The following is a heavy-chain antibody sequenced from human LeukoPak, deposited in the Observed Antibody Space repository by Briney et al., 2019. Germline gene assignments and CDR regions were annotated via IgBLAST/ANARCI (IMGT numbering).Heavy chain of an antibody. CDR3: ATERLTTVISFDI. Sequence: ASVKVSCKASGYTFTGYYMHWVRQAPGQGLEWMGWINPNSGGTNYAQKFQGRVTMTRDTSISTAYMELSSLRSEDTAVYYCATERLTTVISFDIWGQGTMVTVSS. V-gene: IGHV1-2*02. CDR2: INPNSGGT. CDR1: GYTFTGYY. J-gene: IGHJ3*02. D-gene: IGHD4-11*01.